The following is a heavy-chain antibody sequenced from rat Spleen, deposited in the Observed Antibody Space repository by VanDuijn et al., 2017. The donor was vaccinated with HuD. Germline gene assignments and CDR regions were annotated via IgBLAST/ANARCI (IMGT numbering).Heavy chain of an antibody. Sequence: EVQLVESGGGLVQPGGSLKLPCVSSGFTFNNYWMTWIRQAPGRGLEWIASITNTGGSSYYLDSVKGRFTISRDNAKSTLYLQMNSLRSEDTAAYYCARTTYDYFDYWGQGVMVTVSS. CDR1: GFTFNNYW. J-gene: IGHJ2*01. CDR2: ITNTGGSS. CDR3: ARTTYDYFDY. V-gene: IGHV5-31*01. D-gene: IGHD2-1*01.